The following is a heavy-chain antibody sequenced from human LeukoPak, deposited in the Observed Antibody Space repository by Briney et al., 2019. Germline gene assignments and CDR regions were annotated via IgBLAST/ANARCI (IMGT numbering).Heavy chain of an antibody. CDR2: IRSKAYGGTT. V-gene: IGHV3-49*04. Sequence: PGRSLRLSCAASGFTFSTYGMHWVRQAPGKGLEWVGFIRSKAYGGTTEYAASVKGRFTISRDDSKSIAYLQMNSLKTEDTAVYYCTRDSYYYDSSGYFPSTNFDYWGQGTLVTVSS. D-gene: IGHD3-22*01. J-gene: IGHJ4*02. CDR3: TRDSYYYDSSGYFPSTNFDY. CDR1: GFTFSTYG.